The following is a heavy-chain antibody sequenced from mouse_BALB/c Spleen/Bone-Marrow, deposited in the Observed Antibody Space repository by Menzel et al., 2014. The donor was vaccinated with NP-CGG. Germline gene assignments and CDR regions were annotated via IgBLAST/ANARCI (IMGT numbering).Heavy chain of an antibody. V-gene: IGHV1-80*01. CDR1: GYAFSAYW. D-gene: IGHD1-1*01. CDR3: ARSGYGSNYDY. CDR2: IYPGDGDT. J-gene: IGHJ2*01. Sequence: LQESGAELARPGSSVKISCKASGYAFSAYWMIWVKQRPGQGLEWIGQIYPGDGDTNYNGKFKGKATLTADKSSSTAYMQLSSLTSEDSAVYFCARSGYGSNYDYWGQGTTLTVSS.